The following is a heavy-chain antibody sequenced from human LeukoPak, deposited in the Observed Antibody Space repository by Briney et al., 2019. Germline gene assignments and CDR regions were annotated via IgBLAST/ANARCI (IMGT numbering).Heavy chain of an antibody. CDR1: GFTFSTYW. CDR3: ARAARGYSIR. J-gene: IGHJ4*02. CDR2: IKQDGSEK. Sequence: GGSLRLSCAASGFTFSTYWMSWVRQAPGKGLEWVANIKQDGSEKYYVDSVEGRFTISRDNVKNSLYLQMNSLRAEDTAVYYCARAARGYSIRWGQGTLVTVSS. D-gene: IGHD6-13*01. V-gene: IGHV3-7*01.